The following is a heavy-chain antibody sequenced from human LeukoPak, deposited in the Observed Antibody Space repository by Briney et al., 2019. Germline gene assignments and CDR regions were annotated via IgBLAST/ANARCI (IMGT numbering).Heavy chain of an antibody. V-gene: IGHV3-74*01. CDR1: GFIISSFW. D-gene: IGHD4-11*01. CDR3: ARGAYSFDY. J-gene: IGHJ4*02. Sequence: PGGSLRLSCAASGFIISSFWMHWVRQAPGKGVVWVARINSDGSSIIYVDSVKGRFAISRDNAKNTFHLQMNSLTDDDTAVYYCARGAYSFDYWGQGTLVTVSS. CDR2: INSDGSSI.